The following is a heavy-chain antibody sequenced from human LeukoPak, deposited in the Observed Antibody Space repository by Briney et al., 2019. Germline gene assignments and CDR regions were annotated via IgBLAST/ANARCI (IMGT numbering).Heavy chain of an antibody. D-gene: IGHD2-2*02. V-gene: IGHV1-69*01. CDR2: ISPIFGTA. CDR3: ARWAGYCSITNCYTAFDY. CDR1: GGTFSNYA. J-gene: IGHJ4*02. Sequence: SVKVSCKASGGTFSNYAMNWVRQAPGQGLEGMGGISPIFGTANYAQRFQGRVTITADESTSTAYMEQSRVRSEDTAVYYCARWAGYCSITNCYTAFDYWGQGTLVTVSS.